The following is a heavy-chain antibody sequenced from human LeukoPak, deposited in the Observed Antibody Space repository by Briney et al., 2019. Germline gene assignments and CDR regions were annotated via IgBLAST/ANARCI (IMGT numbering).Heavy chain of an antibody. Sequence: GGSLRLSCAASGFTFDNYGMSWVRQAPGKGLEWVSGTNWNGGSTGYADSVKGRFTISRDNAKNSLYLQMNSLRVEDTASYYCARGRGSGSYNSIHYWGQGTLVTVSS. CDR3: ARGRGSGSYNSIHY. J-gene: IGHJ4*02. D-gene: IGHD3-10*01. CDR1: GFTFDNYG. CDR2: TNWNGGST. V-gene: IGHV3-20*04.